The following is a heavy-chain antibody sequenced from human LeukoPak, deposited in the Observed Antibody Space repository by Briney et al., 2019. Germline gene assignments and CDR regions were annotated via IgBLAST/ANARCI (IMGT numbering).Heavy chain of an antibody. V-gene: IGHV3-23*01. D-gene: IGHD1-14*01. CDR2: ISGSGLTT. CDR3: VRGDNRDY. CDR1: GFTFGNYV. J-gene: IGHJ4*02. Sequence: HPGGSLRLSCATSGFTFGNYVMAWVRQAPGKGLEWVSTISGSGLTTNYADSVEGRFTISRDNFKNTVFLQMNSLRAEDTSVYYCVRGDNRDYWGQGTLVTVSS.